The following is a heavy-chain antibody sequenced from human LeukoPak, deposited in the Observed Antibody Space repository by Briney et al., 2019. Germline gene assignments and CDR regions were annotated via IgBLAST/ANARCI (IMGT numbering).Heavy chain of an antibody. CDR2: IYHSGST. CDR3: ARGRYFDWLLEYYFDY. V-gene: IGHV4-30-2*01. D-gene: IGHD3-9*01. J-gene: IGHJ4*02. Sequence: PSETLSLTCAVSGGSISSGGYSWSWIRQPPGKGLEWIGYIYHSGSTYYNPSLKSRVTISVDRSKNQFSLKLSSVTAADTAVYYCARGRYFDWLLEYYFDYWGQGTLVTVSS. CDR1: GGSISSGGYS.